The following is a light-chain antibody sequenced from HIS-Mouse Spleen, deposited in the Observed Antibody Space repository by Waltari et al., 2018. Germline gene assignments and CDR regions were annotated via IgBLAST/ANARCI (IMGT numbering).Light chain of an antibody. CDR3: YSTDSSGNHRV. CDR1: ALQKKY. CDR2: EDS. J-gene: IGLJ2*01. V-gene: IGLV3-10*01. Sequence: SYELTQPPSVSVSPGQTARITGSGDALQKKYANWYQQKSGQAPVLVIYEDSKRPSGIPERFSGSSSGTMATLTISGAQVEDEADYYCYSTDSSGNHRVFGGGTKLTVL.